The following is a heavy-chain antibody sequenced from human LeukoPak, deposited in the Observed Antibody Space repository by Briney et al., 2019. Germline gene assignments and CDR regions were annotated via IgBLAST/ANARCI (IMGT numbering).Heavy chain of an antibody. J-gene: IGHJ4*02. CDR3: ARDGAGSSGWWRQYYFDY. V-gene: IGHV1-18*01. D-gene: IGHD6-19*01. CDR1: GYTFTSYG. CDR2: ISAYNGNT. Sequence: ASVKVSCKASGYTFTSYGISWVRQAPGQGLEWMGWISAYNGNTNYAQKLQGRVTMTTDTSTSTAYMELRSLRSDDTAVYYCARDGAGSSGWWRQYYFDYWGQGTLVTVSS.